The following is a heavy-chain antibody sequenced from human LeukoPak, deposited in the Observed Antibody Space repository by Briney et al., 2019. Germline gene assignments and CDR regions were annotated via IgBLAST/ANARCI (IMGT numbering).Heavy chain of an antibody. CDR3: ARVHDSSGYYWYFDL. CDR2: IYPGDSDP. V-gene: IGHV5-51*01. D-gene: IGHD3-22*01. CDR1: GYRFNTYW. Sequence: GESLKISCKGSGYRFNTYWIAWVRQTPGKGLEWMGIIYPGDSDPRYRPSFQGQVTMSADKSISTAYLQWNSLKASDTAMYYCARVHDSSGYYWYFDLWGRGTLVTVSS. J-gene: IGHJ2*01.